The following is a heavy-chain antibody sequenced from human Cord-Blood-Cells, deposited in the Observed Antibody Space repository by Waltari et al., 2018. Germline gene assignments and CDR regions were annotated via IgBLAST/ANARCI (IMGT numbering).Heavy chain of an antibody. CDR2: MNPNSGNT. CDR1: GYTFTSYD. Sequence: QVQLVQSGAEVKKPGASVKVSCKASGYTFTSYDIHWVRQATGQGLEWMGWMNPNSGNTGYAQKFQGRVTITRNTSISTAYMELSSLRSEDTAVYYCARGQSYDFWSGYYYNWFDPWGQGTLVTVSS. J-gene: IGHJ5*02. V-gene: IGHV1-8*03. CDR3: ARGQSYDFWSGYYYNWFDP. D-gene: IGHD3-3*01.